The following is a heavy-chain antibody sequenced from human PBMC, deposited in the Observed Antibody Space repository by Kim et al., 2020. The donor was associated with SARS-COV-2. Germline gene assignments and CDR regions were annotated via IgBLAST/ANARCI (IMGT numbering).Heavy chain of an antibody. CDR3: AREGSGSYNWFDP. Sequence: SQNFQGRLTITRDTSATTAYMELSGLTSKDTAVYFCAREGSGSYNWFDPWGQGTLVTVSS. V-gene: IGHV1-3*01. J-gene: IGHJ5*02. D-gene: IGHD3-10*01.